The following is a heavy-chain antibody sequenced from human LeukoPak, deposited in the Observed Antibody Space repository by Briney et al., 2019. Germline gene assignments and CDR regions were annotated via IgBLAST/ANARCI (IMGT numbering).Heavy chain of an antibody. CDR3: AKASGYSIGPCDY. V-gene: IGHV3-23*01. CDR2: ISGSGDST. CDR1: GFTFNIYA. Sequence: GGSLRLSCAASGFTFNIYALNWVRQAPGKGLEWVSAISGSGDSTYYADSVKGRFTISRDNSKNTVYLQMNSLRAEDTALYYCAKASGYSIGPCDYWGQGTLVTVSS. D-gene: IGHD6-19*01. J-gene: IGHJ4*02.